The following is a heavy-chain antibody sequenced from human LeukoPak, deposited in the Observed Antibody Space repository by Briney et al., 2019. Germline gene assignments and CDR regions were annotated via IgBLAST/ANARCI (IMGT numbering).Heavy chain of an antibody. Sequence: PSETLSLTCTVSGGSISSGGYYWSWIRQHPGKGLEWIGYIYYSGSTYYNPSLKSRVTISVDTSKNQFSLKLSSVTAADTAVYYCARDHGDHEVDYWGQGTLVTVSS. V-gene: IGHV4-31*03. CDR1: GGSISSGGYY. CDR3: ARDHGDHEVDY. D-gene: IGHD4-17*01. J-gene: IGHJ4*02. CDR2: IYYSGST.